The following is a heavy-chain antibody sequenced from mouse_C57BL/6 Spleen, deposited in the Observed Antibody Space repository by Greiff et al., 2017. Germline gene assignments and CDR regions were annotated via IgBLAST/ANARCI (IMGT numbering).Heavy chain of an antibody. CDR3: TGYYVYDVSFAY. J-gene: IGHJ3*01. CDR2: IRVKSDNYAT. CDR1: GFTFSNYW. Sequence: EVKLEESGGGLVQPGGSMKLSCVASGFTFSNYWMNWVRQSPEKGLEWVAQIRVKSDNYATHYAETGKGRFTISRDDSKSSVYLQMNNLRAEDTGIYYCTGYYVYDVSFAYWGQGTLVTVSA. V-gene: IGHV6-3*01. D-gene: IGHD2-2*01.